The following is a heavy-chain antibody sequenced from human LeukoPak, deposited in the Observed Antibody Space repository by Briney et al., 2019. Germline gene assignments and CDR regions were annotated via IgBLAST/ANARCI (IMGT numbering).Heavy chain of an antibody. D-gene: IGHD3-22*01. Sequence: GGSLRLPCAASGFTFSSYGMHWVRQAPGKGLEWVAVISYDGSNKYYADSVKGRFTISRDNSKNTLYLQMNSLRAEDTAVYYCAKEGDSSGYYFDYWGQGTLVTVSS. CDR1: GFTFSSYG. CDR2: ISYDGSNK. CDR3: AKEGDSSGYYFDY. J-gene: IGHJ4*02. V-gene: IGHV3-30*18.